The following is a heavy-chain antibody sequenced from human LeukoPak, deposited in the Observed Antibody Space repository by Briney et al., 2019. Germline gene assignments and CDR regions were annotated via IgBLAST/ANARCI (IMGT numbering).Heavy chain of an antibody. V-gene: IGHV7-4-1*02. D-gene: IGHD1-14*01. CDR1: GYSFTRHP. Sequence: GASVKVSCKASGYSFTRHPMNWVRQAPGQGLEWMGWIKTNSGRTMYAQAFTGRFIFSLDTSATTAYLQISSLKTEDTAVYYCARDNLWAADSWGQGSLVTVSS. J-gene: IGHJ4*02. CDR3: ARDNLWAADS. CDR2: IKTNSGRT.